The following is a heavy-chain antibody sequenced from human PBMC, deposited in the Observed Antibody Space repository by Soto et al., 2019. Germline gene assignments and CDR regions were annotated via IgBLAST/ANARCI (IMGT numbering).Heavy chain of an antibody. D-gene: IGHD2-2*01. Sequence: SETLSLTCAFYGGSFSTDYWSWIRQPPGKGLEWIGEINPSGGTNYNPSLKSRVTISVATSKNQFSLNLTSVTTADTAVYFCARFNSNTSPVHYWGQGTLVTVSS. CDR2: INPSGGT. CDR1: GGSFSTDY. CDR3: ARFNSNTSPVHY. J-gene: IGHJ4*02. V-gene: IGHV4-34*01.